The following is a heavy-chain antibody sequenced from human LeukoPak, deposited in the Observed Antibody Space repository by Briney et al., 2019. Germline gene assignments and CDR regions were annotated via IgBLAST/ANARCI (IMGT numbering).Heavy chain of an antibody. V-gene: IGHV1-18*01. Sequence: ASVKVSCKASGYTFTSYGISWVRQAPGQGLEWMGWISAYNGNTNYAQKLQGRVTMTTDTSTSTACMELRSLRSDDTAVYYCARASDDILTGYFDYWGQGTLVTVSS. J-gene: IGHJ4*02. D-gene: IGHD3-9*01. CDR1: GYTFTSYG. CDR3: ARASDDILTGYFDY. CDR2: ISAYNGNT.